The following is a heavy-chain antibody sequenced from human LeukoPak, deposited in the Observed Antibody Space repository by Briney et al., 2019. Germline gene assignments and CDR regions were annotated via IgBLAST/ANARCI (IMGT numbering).Heavy chain of an antibody. J-gene: IGHJ4*02. CDR2: IYSGGST. Sequence: GGSLRLSCAASGFTVSSNYMSWVRQAPGKGLEWVSVIYSGGSTYYADSVKGRFTISRDNSKNTLYLQMNSLRAEDTAVYYCAXXSXXTGRYFDWLLFDYWGQGTLVTVSS. CDR3: AXXSXXTGRYFDWLLFDY. V-gene: IGHV3-66*01. D-gene: IGHD3-9*01. CDR1: GFTVSSNY.